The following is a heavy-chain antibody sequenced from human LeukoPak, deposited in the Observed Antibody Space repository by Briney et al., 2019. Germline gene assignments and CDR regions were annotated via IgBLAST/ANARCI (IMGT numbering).Heavy chain of an antibody. V-gene: IGHV4-34*01. CDR1: GGSFSGYY. CDR2: IKHSGST. D-gene: IGHD3-22*01. Sequence: SETLSLSCAVYGGSFSGYYWDWIRQPPEQGLEWMGGIKHSGSTNYSPSLKSRVTISVDTSKNQFPLKLRSVTAADTAVYYCARGMQSMYYYDSSGYYYDYWGQGTLVTVSS. CDR3: ARGMQSMYYYDSSGYYYDY. J-gene: IGHJ4*02.